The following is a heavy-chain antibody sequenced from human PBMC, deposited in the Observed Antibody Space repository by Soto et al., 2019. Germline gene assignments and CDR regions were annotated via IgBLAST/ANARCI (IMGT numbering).Heavy chain of an antibody. J-gene: IGHJ6*02. Sequence: SETLSLTXSVSGGTISRDNYYWTWIRQRPGQGREWIGNIYSSGTTYYNPSLGSQFTISVDTSKNQFSLKVTYVTAADTAVYYCARYCSSSSCYRKGMDVWGQGTTVTVSS. CDR2: IYSSGTT. D-gene: IGHD2-2*01. CDR1: GGTISRDNYY. CDR3: ARYCSSSSCYRKGMDV. V-gene: IGHV4-31*01.